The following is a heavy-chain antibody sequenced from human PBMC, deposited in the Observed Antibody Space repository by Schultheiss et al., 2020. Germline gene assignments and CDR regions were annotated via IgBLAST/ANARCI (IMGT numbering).Heavy chain of an antibody. CDR3: ARDIAYDVDY. V-gene: IGHV1-18*01. J-gene: IGHJ4*02. Sequence: ASVKVSCKASGYTFTNYGITWVRQAPGQGLEWVGWVNAKDGHTNYAQKLQGRVTITADTSTSTAYMELRSLRGDDTAVYYCARDIAYDVDYWGQGTRVTVSS. CDR1: GYTFTNYG. D-gene: IGHD3-3*01. CDR2: VNAKDGHT.